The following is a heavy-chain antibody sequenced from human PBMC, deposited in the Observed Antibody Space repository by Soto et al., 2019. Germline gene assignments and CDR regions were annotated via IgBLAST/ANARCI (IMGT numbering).Heavy chain of an antibody. CDR2: IIPIFGTA. J-gene: IGHJ4*02. CDR1: GGTFSSYA. Sequence: SVKVSCKASGGTFSSYAISWVRQAPGQGLEWMGGIIPIFGTANYAQKCQGRVTITADESTSAADMELSSLRSEDTAVYYCARGPTPGRAAAGTGYDDWGKGTLVTVS. CDR3: ARGPTPGRAAAGTGYDD. V-gene: IGHV1-69*13. D-gene: IGHD6-13*01.